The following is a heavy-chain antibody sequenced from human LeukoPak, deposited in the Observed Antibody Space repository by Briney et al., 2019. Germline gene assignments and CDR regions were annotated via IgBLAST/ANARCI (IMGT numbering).Heavy chain of an antibody. Sequence: GGSLRLSCAASGFTFSSYGMHWVRQAPGKGLEWVAVITYGGSNKYYADSVKGRFTISRDNSKNTLSLQVSSLRAEDTAVYYCARGQWDTAMEPGYFDYWGQGTLVTVSS. V-gene: IGHV3-30*03. J-gene: IGHJ4*02. CDR3: ARGQWDTAMEPGYFDY. CDR2: ITYGGSNK. D-gene: IGHD5-18*01. CDR1: GFTFSSYG.